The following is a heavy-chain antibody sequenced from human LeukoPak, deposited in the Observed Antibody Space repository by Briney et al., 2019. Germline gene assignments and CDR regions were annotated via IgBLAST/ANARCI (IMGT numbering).Heavy chain of an antibody. CDR3: AKDEVYYYDSSGYSD. J-gene: IGHJ4*02. V-gene: IGHV3-53*05. D-gene: IGHD3-22*01. CDR2: IRSDGST. CDR1: GFTVSSNY. Sequence: GGSLRLSCTASGFTVSSNYMSWVRQAPGKGLEWVSVIRSDGSTNHADSVKGRFTISRDNSKNTLYLQMNSLRAEDTAVYYCAKDEVYYYDSSGYSDWGQGTLVTVSS.